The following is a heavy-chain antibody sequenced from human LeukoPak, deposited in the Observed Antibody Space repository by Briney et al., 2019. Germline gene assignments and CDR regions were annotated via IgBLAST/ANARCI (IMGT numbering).Heavy chain of an antibody. CDR1: GFTFSSYW. J-gene: IGHJ3*02. Sequence: GGSPRLSCAASGFTFSSYWMHWVRQAPGKGLVWVSRINSDGSSTSYADSVKGRFTISRDNAKNTLYLQMNSLRAEDTAVYYCARELVWGIAARPGAFDIWGQGTMVTVSS. D-gene: IGHD6-6*01. CDR3: ARELVWGIAARPGAFDI. CDR2: INSDGSST. V-gene: IGHV3-74*01.